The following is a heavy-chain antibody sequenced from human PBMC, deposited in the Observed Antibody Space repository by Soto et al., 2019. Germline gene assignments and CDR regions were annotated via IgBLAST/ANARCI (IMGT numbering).Heavy chain of an antibody. J-gene: IGHJ4*02. CDR1: GGSFTSYY. CDR2: IYYSGST. CDR3: ASIKNWNDFDY. V-gene: IGHV4-59*01. D-gene: IGHD1-1*01. Sequence: PSETLSLTCTVSGGSFTSYYWSWIRQPPGKGLEWIGYIYYSGSTKYNPSLERRVTISLDTSENQFSLKLSSVTAADTAVYYCASIKNWNDFDYWGQGTLVTVSS.